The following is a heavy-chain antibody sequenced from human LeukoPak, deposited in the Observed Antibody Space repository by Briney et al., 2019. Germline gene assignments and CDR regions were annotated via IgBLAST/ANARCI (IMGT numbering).Heavy chain of an antibody. CDR2: VSLSGLT. CDR1: GGSITSTNW. CDR3: SRENGAFSPFGY. Sequence: PSETLSLTCGVSGGSITSTNWWSWVRPPPGQGLEWIGEVSLSGLTNYNPSLSSRVIMALDTSKNHLSLHLTSVTAADTAVYYFSRENGAFSPFGYWGQGYLVTVLS. D-gene: IGHD2-8*01. V-gene: IGHV4-4*02. J-gene: IGHJ4*02.